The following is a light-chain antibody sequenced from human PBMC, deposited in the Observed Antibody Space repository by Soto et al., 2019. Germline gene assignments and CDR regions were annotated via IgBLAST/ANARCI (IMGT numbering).Light chain of an antibody. CDR1: SSDVGGYNY. CDR2: DVS. CDR3: SSYTSSSTSVV. V-gene: IGLV2-14*01. Sequence: QSALTQPASVSGSPGPSITISCTGTSSDVGGYNYVSWYQQHPGKAPKLMIYDVSNRPSGVSNRFSGSKSGNTASLTISGLQAEDEAAYYCSSYTSSSTSVVFGGGTKLTAL. J-gene: IGLJ2*01.